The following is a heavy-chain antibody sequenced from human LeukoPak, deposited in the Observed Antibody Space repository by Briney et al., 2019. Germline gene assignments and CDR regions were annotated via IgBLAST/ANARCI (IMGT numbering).Heavy chain of an antibody. J-gene: IGHJ5*02. CDR2: IYPGDSDT. CDR1: GYSFTSYW. CDR3: ARRGGYCSGGSCYQKYNWFDP. D-gene: IGHD2-15*01. Sequence: GESLKISCKGSGYSFTSYWIGWVRQMPGKGLEWMGIIYPGDSDTRYSPSFQGQVTISADKSISTAYLQWSSLKASDTAMYYCARRGGYCSGGSCYQKYNWFDPWGQGTLVTVSS. V-gene: IGHV5-51*01.